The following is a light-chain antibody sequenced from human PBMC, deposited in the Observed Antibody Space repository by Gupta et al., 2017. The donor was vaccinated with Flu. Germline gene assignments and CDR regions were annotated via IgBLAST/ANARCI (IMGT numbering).Light chain of an antibody. CDR3: HQSYTIPFS. V-gene: IGKV1-39*01. CDR2: AAS. CDR1: QSISSY. J-gene: IGKJ3*01. Sequence: DIQMTQSPSSLSASVGDRVTITCRASQSISSYLNWYQQKPGKAPKALIYAASTLITGVPSRFSGSRSGTDFTPTISSLQPEDSATYYCHQSYTIPFSFGPGTXVDIK.